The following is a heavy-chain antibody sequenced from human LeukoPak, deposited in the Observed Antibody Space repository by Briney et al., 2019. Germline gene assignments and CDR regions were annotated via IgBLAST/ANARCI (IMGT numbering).Heavy chain of an antibody. CDR2: IKQDGSEK. D-gene: IGHD3-22*01. CDR1: GFTFSSYW. V-gene: IGHV3-7*01. Sequence: GGSLRLPCAASGFTFSSYWMSWVRQAPGKGLEWVANIKQDGSEKYYVDSVKGRFTISRDNAKNSLYLQMNSLRAEDTAVYYCARDGPYYYDSSGYSHFDYWGQGTLVTVSS. CDR3: ARDGPYYYDSSGYSHFDY. J-gene: IGHJ4*02.